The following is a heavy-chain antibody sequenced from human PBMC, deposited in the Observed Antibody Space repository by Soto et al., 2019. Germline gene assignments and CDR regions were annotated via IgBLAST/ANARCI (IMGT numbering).Heavy chain of an antibody. D-gene: IGHD5-18*01. Sequence: GASVKVSCKVSGYTLTELSMHWVRQAPGKGLEWMGGFDPEDGETIYAQKFQGRVTMTEDTSTDTAYMELSSLRSEDTAVYYCARGAFRGYSYPLFYYYYGMDVWGQGTTVTVSS. J-gene: IGHJ6*02. CDR3: ARGAFRGYSYPLFYYYYGMDV. CDR2: FDPEDGET. V-gene: IGHV1-24*01. CDR1: GYTLTELS.